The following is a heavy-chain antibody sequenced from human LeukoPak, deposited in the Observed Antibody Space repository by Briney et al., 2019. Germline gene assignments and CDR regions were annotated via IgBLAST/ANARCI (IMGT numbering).Heavy chain of an antibody. J-gene: IGHJ4*02. CDR1: GFTFGDYA. V-gene: IGHV3-49*03. Sequence: GGSLRLSCTASGFTFGDYALSWFRQAPGKGLEWVAFIRSRAYGATTEYAASVKDRFTISRDDSESIAYLHMNSLKTGDTAVYYCTRVASRVMATYYFDYWGQGALVTVSS. CDR3: TRVASRVMATYYFDY. CDR2: IRSRAYGATT. D-gene: IGHD5-24*01.